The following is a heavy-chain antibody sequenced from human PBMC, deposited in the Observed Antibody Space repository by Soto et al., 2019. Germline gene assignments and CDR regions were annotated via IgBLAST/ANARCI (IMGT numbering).Heavy chain of an antibody. D-gene: IGHD3-22*01. Sequence: EVQLVESGGGLVQPGGSLRLSCAASGFTFSSFHMNWVRQAPGRGLEWVAYITSSSDTIYYSDSVKGRFTISRDNGKNSLFLQMNSLRDEDTAVYYCARVLVVIPPGYYYAMYVSGQGTTVTVSS. V-gene: IGHV3-48*02. CDR1: GFTFSSFH. J-gene: IGHJ6*02. CDR3: ARVLVVIPPGYYYAMYV. CDR2: ITSSSDTI.